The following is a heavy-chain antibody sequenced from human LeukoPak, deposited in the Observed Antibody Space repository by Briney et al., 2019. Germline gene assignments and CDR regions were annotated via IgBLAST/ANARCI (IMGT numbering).Heavy chain of an antibody. J-gene: IGHJ4*02. CDR3: AKDHGSSDWYYFDY. Sequence: GGSLRLSCAASRFTFSNYWMHWVRQAPGKGLEWVSSISSSSSYIYYADSVKGRFTISRDNSKNTLYLQMNTLRADDTAVYYCAKDHGSSDWYYFDYWGQGTLVTVSS. V-gene: IGHV3-21*03. CDR2: ISSSSSYI. D-gene: IGHD6-13*01. CDR1: RFTFSNYW.